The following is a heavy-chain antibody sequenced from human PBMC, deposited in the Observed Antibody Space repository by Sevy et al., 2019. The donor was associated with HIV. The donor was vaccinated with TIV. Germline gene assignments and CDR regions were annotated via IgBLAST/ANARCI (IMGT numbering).Heavy chain of an antibody. CDR2: ISNSGVSI. CDR3: ARDVPPSATTVAHFDY. J-gene: IGHJ4*02. Sequence: GGSLRLSCAATGFSFSSYEMNWVRQAPGKGLEWVSYISNSGVSIYYSDSVKGRFTISRDNARNSLYLQMKSLRAEDTAVYYCARDVPPSATTVAHFDYWGQGTLVTVSS. V-gene: IGHV3-48*03. D-gene: IGHD4-17*01. CDR1: GFSFSSYE.